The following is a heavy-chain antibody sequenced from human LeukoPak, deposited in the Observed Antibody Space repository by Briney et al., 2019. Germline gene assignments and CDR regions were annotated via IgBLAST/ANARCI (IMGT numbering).Heavy chain of an antibody. CDR2: IYYSGST. CDR3: ARGASGSYFGYYYYYMDV. D-gene: IGHD1-26*01. V-gene: IGHV4-59*12. J-gene: IGHJ6*03. Sequence: KPSETLSLTCTVSGGSISSYYWSWIRQSPGKGLEWMGDIYYSGSTNYNPALKSRDTISIDTAKNQFSLKLSSVPAADTAVYYCARGASGSYFGYYYYYMDVWGKGTTVTVSS. CDR1: GGSISSYY.